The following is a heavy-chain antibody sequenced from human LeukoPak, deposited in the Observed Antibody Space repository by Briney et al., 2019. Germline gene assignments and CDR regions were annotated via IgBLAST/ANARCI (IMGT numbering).Heavy chain of an antibody. D-gene: IGHD2-2*01. CDR2: ISAYNGNT. Sequence: ASVKVSCKASGYTFTSYGISWVRQAPGQGLEWMGWISAYNGNTNYAQKLQGRVTMTTDTSTSTAYMELRSLRSDDTAVYYCARDRRAYCSSTSCYGVFDYWGQGTLVTVSP. V-gene: IGHV1-18*04. CDR1: GYTFTSYG. CDR3: ARDRRAYCSSTSCYGVFDY. J-gene: IGHJ4*02.